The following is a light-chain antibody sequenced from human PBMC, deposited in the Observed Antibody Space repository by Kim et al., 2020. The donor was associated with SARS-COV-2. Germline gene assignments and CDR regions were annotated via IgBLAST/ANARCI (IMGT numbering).Light chain of an antibody. CDR1: QSISTY. V-gene: IGKV1-39*01. Sequence: DIQMTQSPSSLSASVGDRVTITCRASQSISTYLNWYQQRPGKAPDLLIYAASSLQSGVPSRFSGSGSGTDFTLTISSLQPEDFATYYCQHPYTTPWTFGQGTKVDIK. CDR3: QHPYTTPWT. CDR2: AAS. J-gene: IGKJ1*01.